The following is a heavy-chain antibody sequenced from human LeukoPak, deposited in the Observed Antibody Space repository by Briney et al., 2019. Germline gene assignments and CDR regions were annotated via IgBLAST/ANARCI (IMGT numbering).Heavy chain of an antibody. D-gene: IGHD6-6*01. V-gene: IGHV3-33*01. CDR1: GFTFSSYG. CDR3: AGVGYSSSSGCDY. J-gene: IGHJ4*02. Sequence: GRSLRLSCAASGFTFSSYGMHWVRQAPGKGLEWVAVIWYDGSNKYYADSVKGRFTISRDNSKNTLYLQMNSLRAEDTAVYYCAGVGYSSSSGCDYWGQGTLVTVSS. CDR2: IWYDGSNK.